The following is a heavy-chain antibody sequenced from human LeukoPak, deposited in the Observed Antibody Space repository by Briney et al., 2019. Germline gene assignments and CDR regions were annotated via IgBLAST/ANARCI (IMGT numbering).Heavy chain of an antibody. V-gene: IGHV3-21*01. CDR3: ARDIPIAAAGTGDAFDI. J-gene: IGHJ3*02. D-gene: IGHD6-13*01. CDR2: ISSSSSYI. CDR1: AFTLTGYS. Sequence: GGSLRLSCVASAFTLTGYSMHWVRQAPGKGLEWVSSISSSSSYIYYADSVKGRFTISRDNAKNSLYLQMNSLRAEDTAVYYCARDIPIAAAGTGDAFDIWGQGAMVTVSS.